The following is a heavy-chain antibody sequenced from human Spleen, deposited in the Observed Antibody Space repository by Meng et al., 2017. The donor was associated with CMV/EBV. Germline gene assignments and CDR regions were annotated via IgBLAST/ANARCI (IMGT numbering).Heavy chain of an antibody. J-gene: IGHJ4*02. CDR1: GFTFRDYT. Sequence: GGSLRLSCTASGFTFRDYTMSWVRQAPGKGLEWVGFIRSKAFGGTTEYAASVKGRFTISRDDSKSIAYLQMDSLKAEDTAVYYCTRVKVSCSSTRCYWQADDYWGQGTLVTVSS. D-gene: IGHD2-2*01. CDR2: IRSKAFGGTT. CDR3: TRVKVSCSSTRCYWQADDY. V-gene: IGHV3-49*04.